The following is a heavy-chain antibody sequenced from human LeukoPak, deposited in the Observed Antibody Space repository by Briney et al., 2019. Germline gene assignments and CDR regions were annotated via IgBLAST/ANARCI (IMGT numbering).Heavy chain of an antibody. V-gene: IGHV3-30*18. Sequence: GGSLRLSCAASGFTFSSYGMHWVRQAPGKGLEWVAVISYDGSNKYYADSVKGRFTISRDNSKNTLYLQMNSLRAEDTAVYYCAKGAAFIVVVTAYFDYWGQGTLVTVSS. CDR1: GFTFSSYG. D-gene: IGHD2-21*02. J-gene: IGHJ4*02. CDR3: AKGAAFIVVVTAYFDY. CDR2: ISYDGSNK.